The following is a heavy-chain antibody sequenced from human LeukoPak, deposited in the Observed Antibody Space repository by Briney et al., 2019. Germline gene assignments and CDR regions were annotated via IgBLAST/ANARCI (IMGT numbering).Heavy chain of an antibody. CDR2: INHSGSA. Sequence: PSETLSLTCAVYGGSFSGYYWSWIRQPPGKGLEWIGEINHSGSANYNPSLKSRVTISVDTSKNQFSLKLSSVTAADTAVYYCARYYGGQRYFDWLLSPIDAFDIWGQGTMVTASS. J-gene: IGHJ3*02. CDR1: GGSFSGYY. CDR3: ARYYGGQRYFDWLLSPIDAFDI. D-gene: IGHD3-9*01. V-gene: IGHV4-34*01.